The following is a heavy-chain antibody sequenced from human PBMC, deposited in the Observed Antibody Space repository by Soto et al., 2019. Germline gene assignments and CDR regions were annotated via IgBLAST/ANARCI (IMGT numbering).Heavy chain of an antibody. D-gene: IGHD6-13*01. CDR1: GGSFSGYY. V-gene: IGHV4-34*01. CDR3: ARARGYSSSWYGPYYYGMDV. J-gene: IGHJ6*02. CDR2: INHSGST. Sequence: TSETLSLTCAVYGGSFSGYYWSWIRQLPGKGLEWIGEINHSGSTNYNPSLKSRVTISVDTSKNQFSLKLSSVTAADTAVYYCARARGYSSSWYGPYYYGMDVWGQGTTVTVSS.